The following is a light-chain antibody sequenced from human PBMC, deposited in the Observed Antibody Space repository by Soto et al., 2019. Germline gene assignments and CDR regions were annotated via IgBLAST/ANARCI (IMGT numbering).Light chain of an antibody. CDR2: EVT. CDR3: SSYTSRDTRV. Sequence: QSALTQPASMSGSPGQSITISCTGTSSDVGGYNFVSWYQQHPDKAPKLMLYEVTKRPSGVSDRFSGSKSGNTASLTISGLQTEDEADYYFSSYTSRDTRVFGTGTKLTVL. J-gene: IGLJ1*01. CDR1: SSDVGGYNF. V-gene: IGLV2-14*01.